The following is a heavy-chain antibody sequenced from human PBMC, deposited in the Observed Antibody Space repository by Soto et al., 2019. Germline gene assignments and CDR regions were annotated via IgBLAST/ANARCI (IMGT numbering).Heavy chain of an antibody. V-gene: IGHV3-23*01. Sequence: EVQLLESGGGLVQPGGSLRLSCAASGFTFSSYAMTWVRQAPGKGLEWVSVISGGGGSTYYADSVKGRFTISRDNSENTLNLQLNGLRAEDTAIYYCAKDSDGDYDPRGYFDYWGQGTLVTVSS. J-gene: IGHJ4*02. D-gene: IGHD4-17*01. CDR3: AKDSDGDYDPRGYFDY. CDR1: GFTFSSYA. CDR2: ISGGGGST.